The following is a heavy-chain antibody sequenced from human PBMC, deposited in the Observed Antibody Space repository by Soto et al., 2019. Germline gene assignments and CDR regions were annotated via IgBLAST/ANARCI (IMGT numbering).Heavy chain of an antibody. D-gene: IGHD3-22*01. CDR3: ARDVIEAYYYYCMYV. V-gene: IGHV3-11*01. CDR1: GITFSDYY. CDR2: ISSSASTI. J-gene: IGHJ6*02. Sequence: GGCMRLSCAASGITFSDYYMNWISQDPRKGLEWVSYISSSASTIYYADSVKGRFTISRDNAKNSLYLQMNSLRAEDTAVYYCARDVIEAYYYYCMYVCRQRTTFTASS.